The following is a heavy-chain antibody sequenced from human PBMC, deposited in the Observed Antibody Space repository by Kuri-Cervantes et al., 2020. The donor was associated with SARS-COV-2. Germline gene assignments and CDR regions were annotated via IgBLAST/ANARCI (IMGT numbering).Heavy chain of an antibody. V-gene: IGHV3-30*02. Sequence: GESLKISCAASGFTFSSYGMHWVRQAPGKGLEWVAFIRYDGSNKYYADSVKGRFTISRDNSKNTLYLQMNSLRAEDTAVYFCARGAAAIVRTFDYWGQGTLVTVSS. D-gene: IGHD5-18*01. CDR2: IRYDGSNK. CDR1: GFTFSSYG. J-gene: IGHJ4*02. CDR3: ARGAAAIVRTFDY.